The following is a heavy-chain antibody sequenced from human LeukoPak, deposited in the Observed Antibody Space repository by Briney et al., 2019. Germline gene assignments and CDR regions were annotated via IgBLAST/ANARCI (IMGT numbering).Heavy chain of an antibody. CDR3: ARHGTISSGSYFDY. CDR2: IHNSGRT. V-gene: IGHV4-59*08. CDR1: GGSVSSYY. D-gene: IGHD1-26*01. J-gene: IGHJ4*02. Sequence: SPSETLSLTCSVSGGSVSSYYWSWIRQSPGKGLEWIGYIHNSGRTNYNPSLKSRVTGFVGTSKNQVSLRLSSVTAADTAVYYCARHGTISSGSYFDYWGQGALVTVSS.